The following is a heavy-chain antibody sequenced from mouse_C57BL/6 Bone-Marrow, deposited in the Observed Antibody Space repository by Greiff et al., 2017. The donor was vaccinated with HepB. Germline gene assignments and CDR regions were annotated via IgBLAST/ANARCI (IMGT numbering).Heavy chain of an antibody. D-gene: IGHD1-1*01. CDR2: IRLKSDNYAT. V-gene: IGHV6-3*01. CDR1: GFTFSNYW. Sequence: EVKLVESGGGLVQPGGSMKLSCVASGFTFSNYWMNWVRQSPEKGLEWVAQIRLKSDNYATHYAESVKGRFTISRDDYKSSVYLQMNNLRAEDTGIYYCTNYGAWFAYWGKGTLVTVSA. CDR3: TNYGAWFAY. J-gene: IGHJ3*01.